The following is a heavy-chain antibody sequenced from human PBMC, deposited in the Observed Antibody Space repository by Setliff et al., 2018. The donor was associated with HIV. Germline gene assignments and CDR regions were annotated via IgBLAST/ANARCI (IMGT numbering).Heavy chain of an antibody. CDR3: ARGRLSWSPDF. CDR2: MNPNSGRA. V-gene: IGHV1-8*02. Sequence: ASVKVSCKASGYTFTNYDINWVRQSPGQGLEWLGWMNPNSGRAGSAQMFQGRLTMTRDTSTSKAYMELSSLTSDATAIYYCARGRLSWSPDFWGQGTLVTVSS. CDR1: GYTFTNYD. J-gene: IGHJ4*02.